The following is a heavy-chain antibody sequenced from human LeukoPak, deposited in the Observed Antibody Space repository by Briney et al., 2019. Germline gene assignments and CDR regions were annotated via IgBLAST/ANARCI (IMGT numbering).Heavy chain of an antibody. J-gene: IGHJ3*02. CDR2: SIPILDMA. CDR1: GDTFSRNT. Sequence: SVKVSCKASGDTFSRNTISWVRQAPGQGLEWMGRSIPILDMANYAQEFQGRVTITADKSTSTAYMELSSLRSEDTAVYYCARDGGAALSLDIWGQGTMVTVSS. V-gene: IGHV1-69*04. CDR3: ARDGGAALSLDI. D-gene: IGHD3-16*01.